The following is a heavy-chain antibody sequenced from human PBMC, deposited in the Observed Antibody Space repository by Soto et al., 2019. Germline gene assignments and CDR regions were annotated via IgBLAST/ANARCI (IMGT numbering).Heavy chain of an antibody. V-gene: IGHV4-59*01. CDR3: ARLDKNVGRFAWFDP. Sequence: SETLSLTCTVSGGSISSYYWSWIRQPPGKGLEWIGYIYYSGSTNYNPSLKSRVTISVDTSKNQFSLKLSSVTAADTAVYYCARLDKNVGRFAWFDPWGQGTLVTISS. CDR2: IYYSGST. J-gene: IGHJ5*02. CDR1: GGSISSYY. D-gene: IGHD3-10*02.